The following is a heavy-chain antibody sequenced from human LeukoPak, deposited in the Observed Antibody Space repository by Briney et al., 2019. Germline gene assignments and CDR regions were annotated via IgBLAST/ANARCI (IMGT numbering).Heavy chain of an antibody. CDR1: GFTFSSYG. CDR3: ARDSFGSSGYYFDY. V-gene: IGHV3-33*01. Sequence: GGSLRLSCAASGFTFSSYGMHWVRQAPGKGLEWVAVIWYDGSNKYYADSVKGRFTISRDNSKNTLYLQMNSLRAEDTAVYYCARDSFGSSGYYFDYWGQGTLVTVS. CDR2: IWYDGSNK. D-gene: IGHD3-22*01. J-gene: IGHJ4*02.